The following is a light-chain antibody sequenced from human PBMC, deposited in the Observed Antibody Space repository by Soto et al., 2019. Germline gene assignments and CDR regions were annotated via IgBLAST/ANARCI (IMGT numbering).Light chain of an antibody. CDR3: CSYTRSYTGV. Sequence: QSALTQPASVSGSPRQSITISCTGTSSDVGDGDFVSWYQQRPGNAPKLMIYKVSNRPSGVSNRFSGSKSGNTASLTISGLQAEDEVDYYCCSYTRSYTGVFGGGTQLTVL. CDR2: KVS. CDR1: SSDVGDGDF. V-gene: IGLV2-14*01. J-gene: IGLJ3*02.